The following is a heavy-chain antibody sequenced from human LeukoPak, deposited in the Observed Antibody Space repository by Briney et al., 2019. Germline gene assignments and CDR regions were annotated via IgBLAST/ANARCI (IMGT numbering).Heavy chain of an antibody. Sequence: GGSLRLSCAASGFTFSSNWTSWVRQAPGKGLEWVAIIKQDGREKYYVHSVKGRFTISRNNAKNSLYLQMNSLRAEDTAVYFCARDRLENWGQGTLVTVSS. CDR1: GFTFSSNW. CDR2: IKQDGREK. J-gene: IGHJ4*02. CDR3: ARDRLEN. V-gene: IGHV3-7*01.